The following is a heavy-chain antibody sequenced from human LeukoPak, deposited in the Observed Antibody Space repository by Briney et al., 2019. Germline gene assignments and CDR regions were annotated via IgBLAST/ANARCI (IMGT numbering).Heavy chain of an antibody. Sequence: GGSLRLSCAASGFTFSSYAMSWVRQAPGKGLEWVSAISGSGGSTYYADSVKGRFTISRDNSKNTLYLQMNSLRAEDTAVYYCAKVGGIVVVPAAMFYFHYWGQGTLVTVSS. V-gene: IGHV3-23*01. CDR1: GFTFSSYA. D-gene: IGHD2-2*01. CDR3: AKVGGIVVVPAAMFYFHY. J-gene: IGHJ4*02. CDR2: ISGSGGST.